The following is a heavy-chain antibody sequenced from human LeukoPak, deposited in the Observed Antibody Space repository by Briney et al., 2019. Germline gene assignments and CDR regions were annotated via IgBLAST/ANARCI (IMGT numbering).Heavy chain of an antibody. CDR1: GGSFSGYY. CDR3: TLITMVRGVTNWFDP. V-gene: IGHV4-34*01. D-gene: IGHD3-10*01. J-gene: IGHJ5*02. CDR2: INRSGST. Sequence: SETLSLTCAVYGGSFSGYYWSWIRQPPGKGLEWIGEINRSGSTNYNPSLKSRVTISVDTSKNQFSLKLSSVTAADTAVYYCTLITMVRGVTNWFDPWGQGTLVTVSS.